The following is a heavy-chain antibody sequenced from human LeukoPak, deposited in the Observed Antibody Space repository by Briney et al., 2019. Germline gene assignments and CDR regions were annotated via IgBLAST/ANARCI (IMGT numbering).Heavy chain of an antibody. V-gene: IGHV3-64*05. J-gene: IGHJ3*02. D-gene: IGHD2-15*01. CDR1: GFTFSSYG. Sequence: GGSLRRSGSASGFTFSSYGMQWVRQGPGNGLEYVSAISSDGGSTYYADSVKGRFTISRDNTKNTLYVQMSSLRAEDTAVYYCVKCSGGSCYKPIDIWGQGTMVTVSS. CDR2: ISSDGGST. CDR3: VKCSGGSCYKPIDI.